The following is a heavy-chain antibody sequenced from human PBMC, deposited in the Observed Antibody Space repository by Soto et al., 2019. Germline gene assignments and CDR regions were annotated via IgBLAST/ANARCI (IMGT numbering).Heavy chain of an antibody. Sequence: PSETLSLTCTVSGGSISSYYWSWIRQPAGKGLEWTGRIYTSGSTNYNPSLKSRVTMSVDTSKNQFSLKLSSVTAADTAVYYCARDQSAYYDFWSGDLGSAFYYYGMDVWGQGTTVTVSS. CDR1: GGSISSYY. D-gene: IGHD3-3*01. V-gene: IGHV4-4*07. J-gene: IGHJ6*02. CDR2: IYTSGST. CDR3: ARDQSAYYDFWSGDLGSAFYYYGMDV.